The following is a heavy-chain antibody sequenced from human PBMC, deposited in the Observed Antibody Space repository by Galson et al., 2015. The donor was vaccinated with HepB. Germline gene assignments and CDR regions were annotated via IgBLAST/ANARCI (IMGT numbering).Heavy chain of an antibody. CDR2: TYFRSPWRI. Sequence: CAISGDSVTSNSAVWNWIRQSPSRGLEWLGRTYFRSPWRIDYSVSVKSRITINADTSQNQFSLHLNSMTPEDTAVYYCAYGSDVWGQGTTVIVSS. CDR3: AYGSDV. V-gene: IGHV6-1*01. CDR1: GDSVTSNSAV. J-gene: IGHJ6*02.